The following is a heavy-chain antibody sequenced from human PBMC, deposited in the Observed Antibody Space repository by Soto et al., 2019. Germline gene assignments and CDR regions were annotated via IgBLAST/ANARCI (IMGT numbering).Heavy chain of an antibody. CDR1: GGSFSGYY. CDR3: ATRSIAARPRAGWFDP. J-gene: IGHJ5*02. D-gene: IGHD6-6*01. CDR2: INHSGST. Sequence: QVQLQQWGAGLLKPSETLSLTCAVYGGSFSGYYWSWIRQPPGKGLEWIGEINHSGSTNYNPSLKSRDTISVDTSKNQFSLKLSSVTAADTAVYYCATRSIAARPRAGWFDPWGQGTLVTVSS. V-gene: IGHV4-34*01.